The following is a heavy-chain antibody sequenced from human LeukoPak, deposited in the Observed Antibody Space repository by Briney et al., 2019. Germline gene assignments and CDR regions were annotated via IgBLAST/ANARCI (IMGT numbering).Heavy chain of an antibody. CDR2: ISAYNGNT. V-gene: IGHV1-18*01. D-gene: IGHD1-26*01. CDR1: GYTFTSYG. Sequence: ASVKVSCKASGYTFTSYGISWVRQAPGQGLEWMGWISAYNGNTKYSQKFQGRVTITRDTSASTAYMELSSLRSEDTAVYYCSGSYLGVYYYGMDVWGQGTTVTVSS. J-gene: IGHJ6*02. CDR3: SGSYLGVYYYGMDV.